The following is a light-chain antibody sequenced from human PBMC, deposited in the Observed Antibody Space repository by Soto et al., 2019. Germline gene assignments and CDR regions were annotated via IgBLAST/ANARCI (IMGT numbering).Light chain of an antibody. J-gene: IGKJ1*01. CDR2: GAS. CDR1: QSVTTN. CDR3: QQYKNWPPWT. Sequence: DIVMPQSPATLSVSPGERATLTRRPSQSVTTNLAWYQQTPGRAPRLLIYGASTRAIGVPARFSGSGSGTEFTLTISSLQPEDFAVYYCQQYKNWPPWTFGQGTKVDIK. V-gene: IGKV3-15*01.